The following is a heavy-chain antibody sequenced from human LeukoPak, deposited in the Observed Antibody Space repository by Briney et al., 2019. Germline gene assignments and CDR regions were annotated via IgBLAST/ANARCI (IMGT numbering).Heavy chain of an antibody. CDR2: ISGSSGST. Sequence: GGSLRLSCAASGFTFSSYAISWVRQAPGKGLEWASAISGSSGSTYYADSVKGRFTISRDNSKNTLYLQMNSLRAEDTAVYYCAKGQRLWFPYFDYWGQGTLVTVSS. J-gene: IGHJ4*02. CDR1: GFTFSSYA. CDR3: AKGQRLWFPYFDY. D-gene: IGHD3-10*01. V-gene: IGHV3-23*01.